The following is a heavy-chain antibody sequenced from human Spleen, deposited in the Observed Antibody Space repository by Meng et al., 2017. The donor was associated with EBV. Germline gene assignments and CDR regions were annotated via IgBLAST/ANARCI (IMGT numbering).Heavy chain of an antibody. CDR1: GGSSSSSNW. Sequence: QLQESGPGRVKPSGTLSLTCAVSGGSSSSSNWWSWGRQPPGKGLEWIGEIYHSGSTNYNPSLKSRVTISVDKSKNQFSLKLSSVTAADTAVYYCARDVGIAVAASFDYWGQGTLVTVSS. D-gene: IGHD6-19*01. CDR3: ARDVGIAVAASFDY. CDR2: IYHSGST. V-gene: IGHV4-4*02. J-gene: IGHJ4*02.